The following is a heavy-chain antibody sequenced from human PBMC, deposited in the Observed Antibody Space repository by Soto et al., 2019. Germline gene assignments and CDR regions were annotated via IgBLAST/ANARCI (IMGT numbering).Heavy chain of an antibody. D-gene: IGHD6-19*01. CDR3: ARGSPNSSGWYGGGWFDP. CDR2: IIPIFGTA. Sequence: GASVKVSCKASGGTFSSYAISWVRQAPGQGLEWMGGIIPIFGTANYAQKFQGRVTITADESTSTAYMELSSLRSEDTAVYYCARGSPNSSGWYGGGWFDPWGQGTLVTVSS. V-gene: IGHV1-69*13. J-gene: IGHJ5*02. CDR1: GGTFSSYA.